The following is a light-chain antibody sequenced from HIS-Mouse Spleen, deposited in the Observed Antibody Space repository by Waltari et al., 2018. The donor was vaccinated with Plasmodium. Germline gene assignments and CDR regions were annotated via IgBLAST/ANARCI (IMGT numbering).Light chain of an antibody. V-gene: IGKV1-39*01. J-gene: IGKJ1*01. CDR2: AAS. Sequence: DIQMTQSPSSLSASVGDRDTITCRASQSISSYLNWYQQKPGKAPKLLIYAASSLQSGVPSRFSGSGSGTDFTLTISCLQPKDFATYYCQQNYNTWTFGQGTKVEIK. CDR3: QQNYNTWT. CDR1: QSISSY.